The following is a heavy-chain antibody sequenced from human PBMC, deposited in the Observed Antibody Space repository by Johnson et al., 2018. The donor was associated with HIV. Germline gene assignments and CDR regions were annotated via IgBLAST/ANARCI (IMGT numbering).Heavy chain of an antibody. D-gene: IGHD1-26*01. J-gene: IGHJ3*02. V-gene: IGHV3-30*03. CDR1: QFTFSSYG. Sequence: QVQLVESGGGVVQPGRSLRLSCAASQFTFSSYGMHWVRQAPGKGLECVAVISYDGSNKYYADSVKGRFTISRDNSKNTLYLQMNSLRAEDTAVYYCARDTPVGARVPVAFDIWGQGTMVTVSS. CDR3: ARDTPVGARVPVAFDI. CDR2: ISYDGSNK.